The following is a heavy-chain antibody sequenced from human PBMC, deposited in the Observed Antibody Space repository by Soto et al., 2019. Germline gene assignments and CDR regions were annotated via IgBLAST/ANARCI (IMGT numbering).Heavy chain of an antibody. CDR1: GGSITSGGYY. V-gene: IGHV4-31*03. J-gene: IGHJ5*02. CDR3: ARSVFP. Sequence: QVQLQESGPGLVKPSQTLSLTCTVSGGSITSGGYYWSWIRQHPGKGLEWIGYIYYSGFTYYNPSLKSRATISVATTKHQCSLKLSSGTAADTAVYYCARSVFPWGQGTLVTVSS. CDR2: IYYSGFT.